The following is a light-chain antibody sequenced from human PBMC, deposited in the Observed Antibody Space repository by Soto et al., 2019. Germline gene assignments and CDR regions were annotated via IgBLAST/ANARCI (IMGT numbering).Light chain of an antibody. CDR1: SSDIGGYNY. CDR3: TSYTSSSTNYV. CDR2: EVS. J-gene: IGLJ1*01. Sequence: QSVLTQPASVSGSPGQSITISCTGTSSDIGGYNYVSWYQQHPGKAPKLMIYEVSNRPSGVSNRFSGSKSGNTASLTISGLQAEDEADYYCTSYTSSSTNYVFGIGTKLTV. V-gene: IGLV2-14*01.